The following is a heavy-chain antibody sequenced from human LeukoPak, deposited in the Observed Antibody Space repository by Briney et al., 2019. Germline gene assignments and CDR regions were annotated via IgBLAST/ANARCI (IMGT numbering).Heavy chain of an antibody. D-gene: IGHD2/OR15-2a*01. J-gene: IGHJ4*02. CDR1: GDXVSSTNGDA. V-gene: IGHV6-1*01. Sequence: SQTLSLTCAISGDXVSSTNGDAWNWIRQSPSRGLECLGRTYYRARWYNDYAESVKSRITVNPDTSKNQFSLQLNSVTPEDTAVYYCARGKNNAFDYWGQGTLVTVSS. CDR2: TYYRARWYN. CDR3: ARGKNNAFDY.